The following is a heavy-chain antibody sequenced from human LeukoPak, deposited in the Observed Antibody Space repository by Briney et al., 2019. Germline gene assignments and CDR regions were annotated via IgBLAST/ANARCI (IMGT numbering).Heavy chain of an antibody. Sequence: SQTLSLTCTVSGGSISSGSYYWSWIRQPAGKGLEWIGRIYTSGSTNYNPSLKSRVTISVDTSKNQFSLKLSSVTAADTAVCYCARDGFWGYCSGGSCYSDYYYYMDVWGKGTTVTVSS. V-gene: IGHV4-61*02. CDR1: GGSISSGSYY. D-gene: IGHD2-15*01. CDR3: ARDGFWGYCSGGSCYSDYYYYMDV. J-gene: IGHJ6*03. CDR2: IYTSGST.